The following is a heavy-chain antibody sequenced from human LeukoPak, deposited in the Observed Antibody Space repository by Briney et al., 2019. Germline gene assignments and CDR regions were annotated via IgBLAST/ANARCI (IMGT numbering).Heavy chain of an antibody. CDR3: ARYYYDSSGYYYFDY. J-gene: IGHJ4*02. CDR1: GFSFSTYN. Sequence: GGSLRLSCAASGFSFSTYNMNWVRQAPGKGLEWVSSISSSSSYIYYADSAKGRFTISRDNAKNSLYLQMNSLRAEDTAVYYCARYYYDSSGYYYFDYWGQGTLVTVSS. D-gene: IGHD3-22*01. CDR2: ISSSSSYI. V-gene: IGHV3-21*01.